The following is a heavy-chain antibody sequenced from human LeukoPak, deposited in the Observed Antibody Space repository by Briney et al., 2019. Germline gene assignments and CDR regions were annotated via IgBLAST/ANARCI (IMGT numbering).Heavy chain of an antibody. CDR1: GFTVSSNY. CDR3: ARDSGSYYDYYYGMDV. D-gene: IGHD1-26*01. Sequence: GGSLRLSCAAPGFTVSSNYMSWVRQAPGKGLEWGSVIYSGGSTYYADSVKGRFTISRDNSKDALYLQMNSLRAEDTAVYYCARDSGSYYDYYYGMDVWGQGTTVTVSS. J-gene: IGHJ6*02. CDR2: IYSGGST. V-gene: IGHV3-66*01.